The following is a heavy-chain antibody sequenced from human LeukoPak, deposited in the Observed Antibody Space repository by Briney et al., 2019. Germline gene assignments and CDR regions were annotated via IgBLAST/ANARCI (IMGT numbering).Heavy chain of an antibody. V-gene: IGHV3-30*03. CDR2: ISYDGSNK. CDR3: ASVQIDY. J-gene: IGHJ4*02. CDR1: GFTFSSYG. Sequence: GRSLRLSCAASGFTFSSYGMHWVRQAPGKGLEWVAVISYDGSNKYYADSVKGRFTISRDNSKNTPYLQMNSLRAEDTAVYYCASVQIDYWGQGTLVTVSS.